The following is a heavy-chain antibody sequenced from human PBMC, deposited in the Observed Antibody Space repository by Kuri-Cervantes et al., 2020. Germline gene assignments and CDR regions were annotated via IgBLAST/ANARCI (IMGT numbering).Heavy chain of an antibody. V-gene: IGHV4-59*13. D-gene: IGHD6-13*01. CDR3: ASTVAAAGQNWFDP. J-gene: IGHJ5*02. Sequence: ESLKISCTVSGGSISSYYWSWIRQPPGKGLEWIGYMYYSGSTNYNPSLKSRVTISVDTSKNQFSLKLSSVTAADTAVYYCASTVAAAGQNWFDPWGQGTLVTVSS. CDR2: MYYSGST. CDR1: GGSISSYY.